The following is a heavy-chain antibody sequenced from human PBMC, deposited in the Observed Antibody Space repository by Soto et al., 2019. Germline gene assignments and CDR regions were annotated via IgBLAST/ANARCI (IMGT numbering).Heavy chain of an antibody. CDR1: GGSFSGYY. CDR2: INHSGST. V-gene: IGHV4-34*01. J-gene: IGHJ4*02. Sequence: QVQLQQWGAGLLKPSETLSLTCAVYGGSFSGYYWSWIRQPPGKGLEWIGEINHSGSTNYNQYLKSRFTISVDTSKSQFSQNLSSVNAADTAVYYCARGGNSGYVWWGQGTLVTVSS. D-gene: IGHD5-12*01. CDR3: ARGGNSGYVW.